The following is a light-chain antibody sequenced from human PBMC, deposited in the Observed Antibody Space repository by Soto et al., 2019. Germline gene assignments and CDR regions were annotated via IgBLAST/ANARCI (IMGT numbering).Light chain of an antibody. J-gene: IGKJ5*01. V-gene: IGKV1-39*01. CDR3: QQSYSTLLIT. CDR1: QAINTY. Sequence: DIQMTQSPSFLSASVGDRVTISCRASQAINTYLNWYQQKPGKAPKRLIYGTSDLQNGVPSRFKGVGSGTDFTLTISSLQPEDFATYYCQQSYSTLLITFGQGTRLEV. CDR2: GTS.